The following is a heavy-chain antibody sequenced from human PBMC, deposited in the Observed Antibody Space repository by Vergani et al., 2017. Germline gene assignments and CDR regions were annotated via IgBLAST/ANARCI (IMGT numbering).Heavy chain of an antibody. J-gene: IGHJ5*02. CDR1: GYTFTSYA. V-gene: IGHV1-3*01. CDR2: INAGNGNT. CDR3: AREGFYDYVWGSYEAWFDP. Sequence: QVQLVQSGAEVKKPGASVKVSCKASGYTFTSYAMHWVRQAPGQRREWMGWINAGNGNTKYSQKFQGRVTITRDTSASTAYMELSSLRSEDTAVYYCAREGFYDYVWGSYEAWFDPWGQGTLVTVSS. D-gene: IGHD3-16*01.